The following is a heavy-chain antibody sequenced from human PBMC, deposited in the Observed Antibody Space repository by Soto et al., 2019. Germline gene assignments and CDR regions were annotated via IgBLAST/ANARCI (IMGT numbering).Heavy chain of an antibody. CDR3: ARDESSSWYVPWFDP. CDR2: IIPIFGTA. D-gene: IGHD6-13*01. CDR1: GGTFSSYA. J-gene: IGHJ5*02. Sequence: ASVKVSCKASGGTFSSYAISWVRQAPGQGLEWMGGIIPIFGTANYAQKFQGRVTITADESTSTAYMELSSLRSEDTAVYYCARDESSSWYVPWFDPWGQGTLVTVSS. V-gene: IGHV1-69*13.